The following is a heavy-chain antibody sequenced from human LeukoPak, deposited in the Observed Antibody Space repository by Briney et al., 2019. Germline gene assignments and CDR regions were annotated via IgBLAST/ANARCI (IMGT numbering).Heavy chain of an antibody. CDR3: ARDVLEDTL. CDR1: GFTFSNYN. D-gene: IGHD2-15*01. V-gene: IGHV3-48*01. Sequence: GGSLRLSCAASGFTFSNYNTNWVRQIPGKGLEWVSYISSSSSTIHYADSVKGRFTISRDNAKNSLYLQMNSLRAEDTAVYYCARDVLEDTLWGQGTLVTVSS. CDR2: ISSSSSTI. J-gene: IGHJ4*02.